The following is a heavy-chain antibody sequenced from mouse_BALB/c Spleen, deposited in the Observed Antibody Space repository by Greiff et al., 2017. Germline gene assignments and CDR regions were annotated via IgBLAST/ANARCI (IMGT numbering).Heavy chain of an antibody. V-gene: IGHV1S22*01. D-gene: IGHD1-2*01. Sequence: LQQPGSELVRPGASVKLSCKASGYTFTSYWMHWVKQRPGQGLEWIGNIYPGSGSTNYDEKFKSKATLTVDTSSSTAYMQLSSLTSEDSAVYYCARVLRLGYFDYWGQGTTLTVSS. CDR1: GYTFTSYW. J-gene: IGHJ2*01. CDR2: IYPGSGST. CDR3: ARVLRLGYFDY.